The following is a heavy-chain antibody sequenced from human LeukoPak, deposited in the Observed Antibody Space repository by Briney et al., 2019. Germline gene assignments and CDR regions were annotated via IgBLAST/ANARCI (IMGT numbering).Heavy chain of an antibody. V-gene: IGHV3-23*01. CDR3: AKGHRSSTTCYHEY. CDR2: ISGSGGTT. Sequence: GGSLRLSCEVSGFIFSSDAMTWVRRAQGKGLEWVSVISGSGGTTYYADSVKGRFTISRDNSKDTLYLQMNSLRAEDTAVYYCAKGHRSSTTCYHEYWGQGTLVTVSS. CDR1: GFIFSSDA. J-gene: IGHJ4*02. D-gene: IGHD2-2*01.